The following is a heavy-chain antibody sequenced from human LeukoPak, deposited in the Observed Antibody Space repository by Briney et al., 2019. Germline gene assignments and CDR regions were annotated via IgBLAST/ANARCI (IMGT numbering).Heavy chain of an antibody. CDR3: EGAGYSSGWWGDVDAFDI. D-gene: IGHD6-19*01. Sequence: GGSLRLSCADPGFTFFAYSMYSVREAPGEGLERGSYICISSITIYYTDSVKGRFTISRDNTQKSLYLQMNSLRAEDTAVYYCEGAGYSSGWWGDVDAFDIWGQGTMVTVSS. J-gene: IGHJ3*02. CDR2: ICISSITI. CDR1: GFTFFAYS. V-gene: IGHV3-48*04.